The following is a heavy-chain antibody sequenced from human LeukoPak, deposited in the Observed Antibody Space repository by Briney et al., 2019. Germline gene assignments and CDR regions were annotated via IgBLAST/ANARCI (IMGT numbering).Heavy chain of an antibody. V-gene: IGHV3-23*01. D-gene: IGHD3-3*01. CDR1: GFTFSSYA. CDR2: ISGSGGST. Sequence: GGSLRLSCAASGFTFSSYAMSWVRQAPGKGLEWVSAISGSGGSTYYADPVKGRFTISRDNSKNTLYLQMNSLRAEDTAVYYCATNYYDFWSGYKGWGQGTLVTVSS. J-gene: IGHJ4*02. CDR3: ATNYYDFWSGYKG.